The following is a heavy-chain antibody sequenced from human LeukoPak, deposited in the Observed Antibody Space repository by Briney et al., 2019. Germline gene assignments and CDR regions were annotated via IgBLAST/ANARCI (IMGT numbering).Heavy chain of an antibody. CDR3: ARIPIAAAVLLDY. J-gene: IGHJ4*02. CDR2: IYYSGST. D-gene: IGHD6-13*01. V-gene: IGHV4-39*07. Sequence: SETLSLTCTVSGGSISSSSYYWGWIRQPPGKGLEWIGSIYYSGSTYYNPSLKSRVTISVDTSKNQFSLKLSSVTAADTAVYYCARIPIAAAVLLDYWGQGTLVTVSS. CDR1: GGSISSSSYY.